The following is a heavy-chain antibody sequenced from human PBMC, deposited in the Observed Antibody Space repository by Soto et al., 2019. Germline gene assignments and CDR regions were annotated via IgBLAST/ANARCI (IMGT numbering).Heavy chain of an antibody. V-gene: IGHV4-4*02. D-gene: IGHD3-10*01. CDR1: GGSISSSNW. Sequence: SETLSLTCAVSGGSISSSNWWSWVRQPPGKGLEWIGEIYHSGSTNYNPSLKSRVTISVDKSKNQFSLKLSSVTAADTAVYYCASGYGSGSLWWFDPWGQGTLVTVSS. CDR2: IYHSGST. J-gene: IGHJ5*02. CDR3: ASGYGSGSLWWFDP.